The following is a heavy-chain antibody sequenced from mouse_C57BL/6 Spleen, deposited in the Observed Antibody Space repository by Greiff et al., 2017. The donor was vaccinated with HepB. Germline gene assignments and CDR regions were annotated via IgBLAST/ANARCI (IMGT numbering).Heavy chain of an antibody. J-gene: IGHJ3*01. D-gene: IGHD2-5*01. Sequence: EVQVVESGGGLVKPGGSLKLSCAASGFTFSSYAMSWVRQTPEKRLEWVATISDGGSYTYYPDNVKGRFTISRDNDKNNLYLQMSHLKSEDTAMYYCARYYSNYGPWFAYWGQGTLVTVSA. CDR3: ARYYSNYGPWFAY. V-gene: IGHV5-4*01. CDR2: ISDGGSYT. CDR1: GFTFSSYA.